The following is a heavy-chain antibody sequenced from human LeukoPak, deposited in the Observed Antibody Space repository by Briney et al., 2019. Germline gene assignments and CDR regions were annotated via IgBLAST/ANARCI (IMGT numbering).Heavy chain of an antibody. D-gene: IGHD3-22*01. V-gene: IGHV3-11*06. CDR2: ISSSSSYT. CDR3: ARDREYYYDSSGYREIDY. CDR1: GFTFSDYY. Sequence: GGSLRLPCAASGFTFSDYYMSWIRQAPGKGLEWVSYISSSSSYTNYADSVKGRFTISRDNAKNSLYLQMNSLRAEDTAVYYCARDREYYYDSSGYREIDYWGQGTLVTVSS. J-gene: IGHJ4*02.